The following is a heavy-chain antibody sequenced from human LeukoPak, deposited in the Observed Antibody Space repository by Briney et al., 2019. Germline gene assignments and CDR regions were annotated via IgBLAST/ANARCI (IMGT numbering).Heavy chain of an antibody. CDR2: INHSGST. CDR1: GGSFSGYY. CDR3: ARSLYYFGSDSFDI. Sequence: PSETLSLTCAVYGGSFSGYYWSWSRQPPGKVLEWIGEINHSGSTNYNPSLKSRVTISVDTSKNQFSLKLSSVTAADTAVYYCARSLYYFGSDSFDIWGQGTMVTVSS. D-gene: IGHD3-10*01. V-gene: IGHV4-34*01. J-gene: IGHJ3*02.